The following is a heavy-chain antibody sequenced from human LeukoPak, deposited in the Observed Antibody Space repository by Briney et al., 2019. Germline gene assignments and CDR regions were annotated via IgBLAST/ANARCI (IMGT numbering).Heavy chain of an antibody. D-gene: IGHD3-3*01. V-gene: IGHV5-51*01. CDR3: ARQVHDFWSGYYWFDP. CDR1: GYSFTSYW. J-gene: IGHJ5*02. CDR2: IYPGDSDT. Sequence: GESLKISCKGSGYSFTSYWIGWVRQMPGKGLEWMGIIYPGDSDTRYSPSFQGQVTISADKSISTAYLQWSSLKASDTAMYYCARQVHDFWSGYYWFDPWGQGTLVTVSS.